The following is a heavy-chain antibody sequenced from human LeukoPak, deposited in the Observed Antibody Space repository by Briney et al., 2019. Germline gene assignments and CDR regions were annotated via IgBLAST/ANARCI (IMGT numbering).Heavy chain of an antibody. Sequence: RPGGSLRLSCAASGFTFKLYWMHWVRQVPGKRPVWVSRINDDGSDTIYADSVRGRFTISRGDAKNTVYLQMNNLRAEDTAVYYCVRGGPSTWSWGQGTLVTVSS. CDR3: VRGGPSTWS. CDR2: INDDGSDT. CDR1: GFTFKLYW. J-gene: IGHJ5*02. D-gene: IGHD2-15*01. V-gene: IGHV3-74*01.